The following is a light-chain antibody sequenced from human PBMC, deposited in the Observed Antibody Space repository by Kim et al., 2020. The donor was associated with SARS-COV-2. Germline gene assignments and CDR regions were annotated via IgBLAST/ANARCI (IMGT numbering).Light chain of an antibody. J-gene: IGLJ2*01. CDR1: SLRKYY. Sequence: SSELTQDPAVSVALGQTVRITCQGDSLRKYYAAWYKHKARQAPVLVFYGKDKRPSGVPDRFSGSTSGNTASLSITGAQAADEADYYCESRDSGGTVVFGGGPKVTVL. CDR3: ESRDSGGTVV. V-gene: IGLV3-19*01. CDR2: GKD.